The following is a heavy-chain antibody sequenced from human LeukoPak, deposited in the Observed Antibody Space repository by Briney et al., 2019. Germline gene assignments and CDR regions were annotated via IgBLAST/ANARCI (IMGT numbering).Heavy chain of an antibody. V-gene: IGHV3-23*01. CDR3: AKWGDGYNSLDY. J-gene: IGHJ4*02. D-gene: IGHD5-24*01. CDR2: ISGSGGST. Sequence: GGSLRPSCAASGFTFGSYAMSWVRQAPGKGLEWVSAISGSGGSTYYADSVKGRFTISRDNSKNTLYLQMNSLRAEDTAVYYCAKWGDGYNSLDYWGQGTLVTVSS. CDR1: GFTFGSYA.